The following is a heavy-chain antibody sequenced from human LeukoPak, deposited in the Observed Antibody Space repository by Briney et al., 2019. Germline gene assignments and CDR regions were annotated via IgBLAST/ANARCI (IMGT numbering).Heavy chain of an antibody. Sequence: GGSLRLSCAASGFTFDDYAMRWVRQAPGKGLEWVSGINWNGGSTAYADSVKGRFTISRVNAKNSLYLQMNSLRAEDTALYYCARDRVGDTSDYWGQGTLVTVSS. CDR1: GFTFDDYA. CDR2: INWNGGST. J-gene: IGHJ4*02. CDR3: ARDRVGDTSDY. V-gene: IGHV3-20*04. D-gene: IGHD1-26*01.